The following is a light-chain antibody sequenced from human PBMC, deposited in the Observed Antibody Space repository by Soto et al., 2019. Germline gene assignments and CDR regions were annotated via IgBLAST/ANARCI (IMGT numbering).Light chain of an antibody. CDR3: QQTYRTPLT. V-gene: IGKV1-9*01. CDR1: QGISSY. Sequence: DIQITPSPSTLSGSVGDKGTITCLASQGISSYLGWYQQKPGKAPNLLIYDASTLHSGVPSRFSGGGSGTDFTLTISSLQPEDFATYSCQQTYRTPLTFAGGTKVDI. CDR2: DAS. J-gene: IGKJ4*01.